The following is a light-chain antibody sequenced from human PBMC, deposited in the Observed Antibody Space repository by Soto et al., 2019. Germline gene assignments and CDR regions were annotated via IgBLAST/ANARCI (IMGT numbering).Light chain of an antibody. CDR2: SAS. CDR3: QQSYSTPHT. J-gene: IGKJ2*01. V-gene: IGKV1-39*01. CDR1: QRVSHY. Sequence: DVQMTQSPSSLSASVGDRVTITCRASQRVSHYLNWYQQKTGAAPRLLIYSASNLQSGVPSRISGSGSGTDFTLTINSLQPEDFATYYCQQSYSTPHTFGQGTKLEIK.